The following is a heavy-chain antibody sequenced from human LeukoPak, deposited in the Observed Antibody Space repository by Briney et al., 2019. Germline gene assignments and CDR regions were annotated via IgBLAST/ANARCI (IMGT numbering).Heavy chain of an antibody. D-gene: IGHD3-3*01. Sequence: GGSLRLSCAASGFTFSSYSMNWVRQAPGKGLEWVSSISSSSYIYYADSVKGRFTVSRDNAKNSLYLQMNSLRVEDTAVYYCVRDRRYYDFWSGYVDYWGQGTLVTVSS. J-gene: IGHJ4*02. V-gene: IGHV3-21*01. CDR1: GFTFSSYS. CDR3: VRDRRYYDFWSGYVDY. CDR2: ISSSSYI.